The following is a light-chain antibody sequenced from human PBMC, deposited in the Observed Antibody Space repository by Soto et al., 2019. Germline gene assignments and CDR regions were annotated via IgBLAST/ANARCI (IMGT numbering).Light chain of an antibody. CDR1: SSDIGAYDY. Sequence: QSALTQPPSLSGSPGQSITISCTGTSSDIGAYDYVSWFQQHPGKAPKLMIYEVSNRPSRVSNRFSGSKSGNTASLTISGLQAEDEADYYCSSYTRSSTPYVYGTGTKLTVL. V-gene: IGLV2-14*01. J-gene: IGLJ1*01. CDR3: SSYTRSSTPYV. CDR2: EVS.